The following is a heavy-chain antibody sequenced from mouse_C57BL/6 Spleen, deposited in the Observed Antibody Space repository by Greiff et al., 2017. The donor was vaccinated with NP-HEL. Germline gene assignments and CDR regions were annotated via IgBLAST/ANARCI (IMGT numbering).Heavy chain of an antibody. Sequence: VQLKQSGAELVRPGASAKLSCTASGFNIKDYYTHSVKQRPEQGLEWIGRIDPEDGDTEYAPKFQGKATMTADTSSNTAYLQLSSLTSEDTSVYYCTTDVMRFACWGQGTLVTVSP. CDR3: TTDVMRFAC. D-gene: IGHD6-5*01. J-gene: IGHJ3*01. CDR1: GFNIKDYY. V-gene: IGHV14-1*01. CDR2: IDPEDGDT.